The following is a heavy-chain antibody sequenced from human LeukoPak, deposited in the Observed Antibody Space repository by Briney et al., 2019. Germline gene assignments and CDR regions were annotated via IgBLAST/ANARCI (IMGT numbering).Heavy chain of an antibody. Sequence: GGSLRLSCAASGFALSDYYMNWIRQAPGKGLEWISYISSSASIISYADSAKGRFTISRDNAKNSLYLQMNSLRVEDTAVYYCTRAPDSSSWYYFDFWGQGTLVTVSS. CDR3: TRAPDSSSWYYFDF. V-gene: IGHV3-11*01. D-gene: IGHD6-13*01. CDR1: GFALSDYY. CDR2: ISSSASII. J-gene: IGHJ4*02.